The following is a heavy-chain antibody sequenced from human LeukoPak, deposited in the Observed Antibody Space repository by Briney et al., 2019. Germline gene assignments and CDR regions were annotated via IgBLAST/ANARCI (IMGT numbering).Heavy chain of an antibody. CDR1: GFTFSTSW. Sequence: GGSLRLSCAASGFTFSTSWMHWVRQGPGQGLVWVSRMNGDGTTINYADSVKGRFTISRDNAKNTLYLEMNSLSAEDTAVYYCARAGNYSYDLWGRGTLVSVSS. CDR3: ARAGNYSYDL. CDR2: MNGDGTTI. J-gene: IGHJ2*01. D-gene: IGHD2-15*01. V-gene: IGHV3-74*01.